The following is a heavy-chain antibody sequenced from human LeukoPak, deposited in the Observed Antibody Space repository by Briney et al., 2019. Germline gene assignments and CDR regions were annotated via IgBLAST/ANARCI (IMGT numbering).Heavy chain of an antibody. CDR2: IYYSGST. Sequence: SETLSLTCTVSGGSISSYYWSWIRQPPGKGLEWIGYIYYSGSTNYNPSLKSRVTISVDTSKNQFSLKLSFVTAADTAVYYCAREGTDYYYYGMDVWGQGTTVTVSS. CDR3: AREGTDYYYYGMDV. J-gene: IGHJ6*02. D-gene: IGHD3-10*01. V-gene: IGHV4-59*01. CDR1: GGSISSYY.